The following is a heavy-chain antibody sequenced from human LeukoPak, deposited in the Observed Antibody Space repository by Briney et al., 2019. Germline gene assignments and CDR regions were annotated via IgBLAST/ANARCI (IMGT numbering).Heavy chain of an antibody. D-gene: IGHD3-22*01. CDR3: ARSDSSKYVLDY. V-gene: IGHV3-53*01. CDR2: IYSGGST. J-gene: IGHJ4*02. CDR1: GFTVSSNY. Sequence: PGGSLRLSCAASGFTVSSNYMSWVRQAPGKGLEWVSVIYSGGSTYYADSVKGRFTISRDNAKNSLYLQMNSLRAEDTAVYYCARSDSSKYVLDYWGQGTLVTVSS.